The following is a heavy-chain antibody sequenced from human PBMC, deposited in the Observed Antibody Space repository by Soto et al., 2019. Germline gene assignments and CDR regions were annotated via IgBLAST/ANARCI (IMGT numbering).Heavy chain of an antibody. D-gene: IGHD5-12*01. CDR3: ARRRGRGIRNSGYDKDPWWFDP. J-gene: IGHJ5*02. V-gene: IGHV1-3*01. Sequence: QVQLVQSGAEVKKPGASVKVSCKASGYTFTSYAMHWVRQAPGQRLEWMGWINAGNGNTKYSQKFQGRVTITRDTSASTAYMELSSLRSEDTAVYYCARRRGRGIRNSGYDKDPWWFDPWGQGTLVTVSS. CDR2: INAGNGNT. CDR1: GYTFTSYA.